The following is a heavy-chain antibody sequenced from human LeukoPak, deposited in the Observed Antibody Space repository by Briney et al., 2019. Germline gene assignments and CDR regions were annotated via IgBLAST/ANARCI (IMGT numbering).Heavy chain of an antibody. CDR2: ISSTSRTI. V-gene: IGHV3-48*04. J-gene: IGHJ4*02. D-gene: IGHD2-2*01. Sequence: PGGSLRLSCAASGFSFSNVAMTWVRQAPGKGPEWVSYISSTSRTIFYADSVKGRFTISRDNAKNSLYLQMNSLRAEDTAVYYCARGRYSSRSGGYYFDIWGQGTLVTVSS. CDR1: GFSFSNVA. CDR3: ARGRYSSRSGGYYFDI.